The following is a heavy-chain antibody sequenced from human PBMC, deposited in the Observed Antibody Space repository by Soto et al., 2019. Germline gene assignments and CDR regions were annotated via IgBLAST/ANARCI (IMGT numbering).Heavy chain of an antibody. Sequence: QVQLVQSGAEVKKPGASVKVSCKASGYTFTSYGISWVRQAPGQGLEWMGWISGYNGNTNYAQKVQGRVTMTTDISASQAYMELRSLRSDDTAVYYCARDGYCISTTCYVGGGFGMDVWGQGTTVTVSS. D-gene: IGHD2-2*01. CDR3: ARDGYCISTTCYVGGGFGMDV. CDR2: ISGYNGNT. CDR1: GYTFTSYG. V-gene: IGHV1-18*01. J-gene: IGHJ6*02.